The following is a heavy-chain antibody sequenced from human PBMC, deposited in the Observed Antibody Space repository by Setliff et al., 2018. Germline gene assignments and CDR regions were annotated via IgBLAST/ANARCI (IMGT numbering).Heavy chain of an antibody. Sequence: SETLSLTCTVSGESIRSNNWWNWVRQPPGKGLEWIGDIYQSGTTNYNPSLKSRVTISVDTSKNQFSLTLSSVTAADTAVYYCARLPNYVWGSPVDYWGQGTQVTVSS. CDR2: IYQSGTT. CDR1: GESIRSNNW. CDR3: ARLPNYVWGSPVDY. V-gene: IGHV4-4*02. J-gene: IGHJ4*02. D-gene: IGHD3-16*01.